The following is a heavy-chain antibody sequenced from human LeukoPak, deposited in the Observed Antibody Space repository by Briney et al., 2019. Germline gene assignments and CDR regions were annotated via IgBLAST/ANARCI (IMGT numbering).Heavy chain of an antibody. CDR3: ARGEVVVPAAIRYEDY. D-gene: IGHD2-2*02. CDR2: MNPNSGNT. CDR1: GYTFTSYD. V-gene: IGHV1-8*01. J-gene: IGHJ4*02. Sequence: ASVTVSFTASGYTFTSYDINWVRQATGQGLEWMGWMNPNSGNTGYAQKFQGRVTMTRNTSISTAYMELSSLRSEDTAVYYCARGEVVVPAAIRYEDYWGQGTLVTVSS.